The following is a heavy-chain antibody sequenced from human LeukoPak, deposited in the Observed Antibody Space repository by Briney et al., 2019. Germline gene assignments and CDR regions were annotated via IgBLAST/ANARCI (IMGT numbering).Heavy chain of an antibody. CDR3: ARPQMSSSSAAALGY. V-gene: IGHV3-11*01. D-gene: IGHD6-6*01. Sequence: GGALRLSCAASGFPFSNYYMSWIRQAPGKGLEWVSYIGSSGATIYYADSVKGQFTISRDNAKNSLYLQMNGLRAEDTAVYYCARPQMSSSSAAALGYWGRGTLVTVSS. CDR2: IGSSGATI. CDR1: GFPFSNYY. J-gene: IGHJ4*02.